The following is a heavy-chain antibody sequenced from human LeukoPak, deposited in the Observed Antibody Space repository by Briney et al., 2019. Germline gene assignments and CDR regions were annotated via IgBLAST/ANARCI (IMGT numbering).Heavy chain of an antibody. CDR3: ARDRYYVPDY. CDR2: ITSDGRTT. D-gene: IGHD3-10*02. V-gene: IGHV3-74*01. CDR1: GFTVSRNY. J-gene: IGHJ4*02. Sequence: GGSLRLSCAASGFTVSRNYMSWVRQAPGKGLVWVSRITSDGRTTIYADSVKGRFSISRDNAKNTLYLQMNSLRAEDTAVYYCARDRYYVPDYWGQGTLVTVSS.